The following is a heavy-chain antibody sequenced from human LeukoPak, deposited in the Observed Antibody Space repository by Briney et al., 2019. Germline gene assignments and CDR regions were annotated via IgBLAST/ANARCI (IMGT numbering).Heavy chain of an antibody. CDR2: IKKDGSVK. Sequence: GGSLGLSCAASGFTFTTYWMSWVRQAPGKGLEWVANIKKDGSVKYYVDAVKGRFTISRDNAKTSLYLQMNSLRAEDTAVYYCARDLSGIAGYTYGRGIDYWGQGTLVTVSS. J-gene: IGHJ4*02. D-gene: IGHD5-18*01. CDR1: GFTFTTYW. V-gene: IGHV3-7*01. CDR3: ARDLSGIAGYTYGRGIDY.